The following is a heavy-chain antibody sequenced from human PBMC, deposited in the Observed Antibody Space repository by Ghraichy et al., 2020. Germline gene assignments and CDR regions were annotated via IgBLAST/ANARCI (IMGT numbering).Heavy chain of an antibody. CDR1: GGSISSSSYY. CDR2: IYYSGSS. V-gene: IGHV4-39*01. J-gene: IGHJ5*02. CDR3: ARLIPDIVVVPTARGWFDP. Sequence: SETLSLTCTVSGGSISSSSYYWGWIRQPPGKGLEWIGSIYYSGSSYYNPSLKSRVTISVDTYKNPLSLKLSSVTAADTAVYYCARLIPDIVVVPTARGWFDPLRQGTLVT. D-gene: IGHD2-2*01.